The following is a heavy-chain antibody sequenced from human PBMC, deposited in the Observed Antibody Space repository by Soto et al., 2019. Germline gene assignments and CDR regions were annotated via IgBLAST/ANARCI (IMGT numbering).Heavy chain of an antibody. CDR1: AYSITSGYY. CDR2: IYYSGST. D-gene: IGHD6-13*01. CDR3: ARVPGIAAAGTRVRWFDP. V-gene: IGHV4-38-2*02. Sequence: SETLSLTCTVSAYSITSGYYWGWVRQPPGKGLEWIGSIYYSGSTYYNPSLKSRVTISVDTSKNQFSLKLSSVTAADTAVYYCARVPGIAAAGTRVRWFDPWGQGTLVTVSS. J-gene: IGHJ5*02.